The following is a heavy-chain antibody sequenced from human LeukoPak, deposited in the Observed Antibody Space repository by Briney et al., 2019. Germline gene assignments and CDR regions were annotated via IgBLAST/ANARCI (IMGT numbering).Heavy chain of an antibody. V-gene: IGHV3-7*01. CDR1: GFTFSNYW. J-gene: IGHJ4*02. CDR3: ARDRQIAY. Sequence: GGSLRLTCAASGFTFSNYWLTWVRQAPGQGLEWVANIKQDGSEKHYVDSVKGRFTISRDNAKNSLYLQMNSLRAEDTSVYYCARDRQIAYWGQGTLVTVSS. CDR2: IKQDGSEK.